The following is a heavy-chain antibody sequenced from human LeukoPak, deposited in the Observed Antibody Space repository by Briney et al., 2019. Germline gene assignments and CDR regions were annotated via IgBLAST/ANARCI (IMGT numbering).Heavy chain of an antibody. J-gene: IGHJ4*02. D-gene: IGHD3-22*01. CDR3: AKRGVVIRVILVGFHKEAYYFDS. Sequence: GGSLRLSCAASGITLSNYGMSWVRQAPGKGLEWVAGISGSGGGTNYADSVKGRFTISRDNSRNTLFLQMNSLRAEDTAVYFCAKRGVVIRVILVGFHKEAYYFDSWGRGALVTVSS. V-gene: IGHV3-23*01. CDR1: GITLSNYG. CDR2: ISGSGGGT.